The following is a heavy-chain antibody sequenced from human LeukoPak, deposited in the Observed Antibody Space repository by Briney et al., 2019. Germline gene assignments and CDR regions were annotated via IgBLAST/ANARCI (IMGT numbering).Heavy chain of an antibody. D-gene: IGHD7-27*01. CDR2: IYYSGST. Sequence: SETLSLTCAVYGGSFSGYYWGWIRQPPGKGLEWIGSIYYSGSTLYNPSLKSRVTMSVDTSKNQFSLKLNSVTAADTAVYYCARESANWRAFDIWGQGTMVSVSS. CDR3: ARESANWRAFDI. CDR1: GGSFSGYY. J-gene: IGHJ3*02. V-gene: IGHV4-34*01.